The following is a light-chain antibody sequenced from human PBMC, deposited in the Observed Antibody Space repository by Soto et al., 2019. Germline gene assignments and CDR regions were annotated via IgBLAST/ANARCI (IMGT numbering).Light chain of an antibody. CDR1: QSVSSN. CDR2: GAS. J-gene: IGKJ1*01. CDR3: HQYNSWPRT. Sequence: EIVMTQSPATLSVSPGERATLSCRASQSVSSNLAWYQQKPGQAPRLLIYGASTRATGIPARFSGSGSGTELTLTISSLQSEDFAVYYCHQYNSWPRTFGQGTKVDIK. V-gene: IGKV3-15*01.